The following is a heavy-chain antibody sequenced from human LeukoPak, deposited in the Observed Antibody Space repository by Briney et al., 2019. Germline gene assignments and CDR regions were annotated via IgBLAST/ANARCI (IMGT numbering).Heavy chain of an antibody. CDR2: IYYSGST. J-gene: IGHJ4*02. D-gene: IGHD2-2*01. CDR3: ASLVVPAAYHDY. V-gene: IGHV4-39*07. Sequence: SETLSLTCTVSGGSISSSSYYWGWVRQPPGKGLEWIGSIYYSGSTYYNPSLKSRVTISVDKSKNQFSLKLSSVTAADTAVYYCASLVVPAAYHDYWGQGTLVTVSS. CDR1: GGSISSSSYY.